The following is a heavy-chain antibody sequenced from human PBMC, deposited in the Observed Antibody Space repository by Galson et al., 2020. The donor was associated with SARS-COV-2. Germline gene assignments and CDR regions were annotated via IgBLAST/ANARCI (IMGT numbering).Heavy chain of an antibody. D-gene: IGHD5-18*01. CDR2: MRDKTHSSTT. J-gene: IGHJ4*02. V-gene: IGHV3-72*01. CDR1: EFTFSDHY. CDR3: LRGSWMQQRVIPDY. Sequence: GESLKISCAVSEFTFSDHYIDWVRQAPGKGLEWVGRMRDKTHSSTTEYAASVKGRFTILRDGSENSLYLQMNSLQSEDTAVYYCLRGSWMQQRVIPDYWGQGTLVTVSS.